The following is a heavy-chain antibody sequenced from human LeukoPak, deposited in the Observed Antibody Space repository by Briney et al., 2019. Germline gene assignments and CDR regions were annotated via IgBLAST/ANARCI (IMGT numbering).Heavy chain of an antibody. Sequence: GGSLRLSCAASGFTFSSYGMHWVSQPPGKGLEWVAVIWYDGSNKYYVDSVKGRFTISRDNSKNTLCLQMNSLRAEDTAVYYCARPAGDKLRYFDWLLYWGQGTLVTVSS. V-gene: IGHV3-33*01. CDR2: IWYDGSNK. CDR1: GFTFSSYG. D-gene: IGHD3-9*01. J-gene: IGHJ4*02. CDR3: ARPAGDKLRYFDWLLY.